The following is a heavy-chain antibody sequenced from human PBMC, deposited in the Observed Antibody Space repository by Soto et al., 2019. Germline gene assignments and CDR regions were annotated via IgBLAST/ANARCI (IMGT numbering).Heavy chain of an antibody. J-gene: IGHJ4*02. CDR3: ARDLGGPDY. D-gene: IGHD3-16*01. Sequence: GGSLRLSCAASDFSLSPYWMHWVRQVPGRGLEWVARLSRDGFGAAYADSVKGRFFISRDIASNTLSLQMNSLRADDTAVYYCARDLGGPDYWGRGTSVTVSS. CDR2: LSRDGFGA. V-gene: IGHV3-74*03. CDR1: DFSLSPYW.